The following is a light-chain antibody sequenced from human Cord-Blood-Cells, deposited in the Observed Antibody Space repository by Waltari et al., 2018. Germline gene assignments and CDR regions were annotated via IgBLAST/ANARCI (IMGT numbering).Light chain of an antibody. CDR3: QQSYSTLTWT. V-gene: IGKV1-39*01. Sequence: IQMTQSPSSLSASVGDRVTITCRASQSISSYLNWYQQKPGKAPKLLIYAASSLQSGVPSRFSGSRSGTDFTLTISSRQPEDFATYYCQQSYSTLTWTFGQGTKVEIK. CDR1: QSISSY. CDR2: AAS. J-gene: IGKJ1*01.